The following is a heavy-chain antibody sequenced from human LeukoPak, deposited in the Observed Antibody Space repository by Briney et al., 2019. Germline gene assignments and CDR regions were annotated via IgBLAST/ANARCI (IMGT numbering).Heavy chain of an antibody. CDR2: IYTSGST. CDR3: ARGFLGDFWSGYSFDYAFDI. CDR1: GGSISSGSYY. V-gene: IGHV4-61*02. D-gene: IGHD3-3*01. Sequence: PSETLSLTCTVSGGSISSGSYYWSWIRQPAGKGLEWIGRIYTSGSTNYNPSLKSRVTISVDTSKNQFSLKLSSVTAADTAVYYCARGFLGDFWSGYSFDYAFDIWGQGTMVTVSS. J-gene: IGHJ3*02.